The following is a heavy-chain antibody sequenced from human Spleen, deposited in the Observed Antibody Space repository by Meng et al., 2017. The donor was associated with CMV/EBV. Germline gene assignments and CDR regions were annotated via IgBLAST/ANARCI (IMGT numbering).Heavy chain of an antibody. CDR3: ASYDFWSGGLDY. V-gene: IGHV3-23*01. CDR1: GFSFSTCW. Sequence: GESLKISCAASGFSFSTCWMHWVRQAPGKGLMWVSAISGSGGSTYYADSVKGRFTISRDNSKNTLYLQMNSLRAEDTAVYYCASYDFWSGGLDYWGQGTLVTVSS. CDR2: ISGSGGST. J-gene: IGHJ4*02. D-gene: IGHD3-3*01.